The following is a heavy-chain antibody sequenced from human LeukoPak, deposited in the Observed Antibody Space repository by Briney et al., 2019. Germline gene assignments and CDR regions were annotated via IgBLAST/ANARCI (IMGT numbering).Heavy chain of an antibody. CDR1: GGSISSYY. CDR2: IYYSGST. Sequence: SETLSLTCTVSGGSISSYYWSWIRQPPGKGLEWIGYIYYSGSTNYNPSLKSRVTISVDTSKNQFSLKLSSVTAADTAVYYCARRPAPYLYYGSGSYPDAFDIWGQGTMVTVSS. J-gene: IGHJ3*02. CDR3: ARRPAPYLYYGSGSYPDAFDI. D-gene: IGHD3-10*01. V-gene: IGHV4-59*08.